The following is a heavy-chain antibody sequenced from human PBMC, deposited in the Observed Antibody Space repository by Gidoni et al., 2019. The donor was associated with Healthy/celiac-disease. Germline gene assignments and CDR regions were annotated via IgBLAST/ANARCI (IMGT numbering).Heavy chain of an antibody. Sequence: PGKGLEWVEVISYDGSNKYYADSVKGRVTISRDNSKNTLYLQMNSLRAEYTAVYYCARDEDIVATTYYFDYWGQGTLVTVSS. CDR2: ISYDGSNK. V-gene: IGHV3-30-3*01. D-gene: IGHD5-12*01. J-gene: IGHJ4*02. CDR3: ARDEDIVATTYYFDY.